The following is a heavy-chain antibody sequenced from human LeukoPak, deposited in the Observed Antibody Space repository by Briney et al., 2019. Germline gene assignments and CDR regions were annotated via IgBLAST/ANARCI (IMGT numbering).Heavy chain of an antibody. V-gene: IGHV3-21*01. Sequence: GGSLRLSCAASGFSFSTYGMHWVRQAPGRGLEWVSSISTSSSYIYYADSVKGRFTISRDNAKNSLYLQMNSLRAEDTAVYYCARDYYDFWSGLPRYYFDYWGQGTLVTVSS. D-gene: IGHD3-3*01. CDR1: GFSFSTYG. J-gene: IGHJ4*02. CDR2: ISTSSSYI. CDR3: ARDYYDFWSGLPRYYFDY.